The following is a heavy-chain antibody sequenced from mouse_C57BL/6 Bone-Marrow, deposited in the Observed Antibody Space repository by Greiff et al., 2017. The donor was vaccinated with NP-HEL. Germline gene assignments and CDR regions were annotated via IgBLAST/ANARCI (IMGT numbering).Heavy chain of an antibody. V-gene: IGHV1-61*01. J-gene: IGHJ2*01. Sequence: QVQLKQPGAELVRPGSSVKLSCKASGYTFTSYWMDWVKQRPGQGLEWIGNIYPSDSETHYNQKFKDKATLTVDKSSSTAYMQLSSLTSEDSAVYYCARGHDGPLYFDYWGQGTTLTVSS. CDR1: GYTFTSYW. CDR2: IYPSDSET. D-gene: IGHD2-3*01. CDR3: ARGHDGPLYFDY.